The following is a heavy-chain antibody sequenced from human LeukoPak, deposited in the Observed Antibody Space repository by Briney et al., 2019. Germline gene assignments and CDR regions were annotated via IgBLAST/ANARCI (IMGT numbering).Heavy chain of an antibody. D-gene: IGHD3/OR15-3a*01. CDR2: ISDSGGST. Sequence: GGSLRLSCAVSGITLSNYGMSWVRQAPGKGLEWVAGISDSGGSTKYADSVKGRFTIARDNRKNTLYLQTNSLRAEDTAVYFCAKRGVVIRVILVGFHKEAYYFESWGQGALVTVSS. CDR3: AKRGVVIRVILVGFHKEAYYFES. CDR1: GITLSNYG. J-gene: IGHJ4*02. V-gene: IGHV3-23*01.